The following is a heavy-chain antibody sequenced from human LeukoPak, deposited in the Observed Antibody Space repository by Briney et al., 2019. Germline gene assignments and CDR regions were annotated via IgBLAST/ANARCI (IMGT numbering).Heavy chain of an antibody. CDR3: AQLLLRGPTA. CDR1: GFTFRSYS. V-gene: IGHV3-21*01. CDR2: ISSSSSNI. D-gene: IGHD2-15*01. Sequence: PGGSLRLSCAASGFTFRSYSMNWVRQAPGKGLEWVSSISSSSSNIYYADSVKGRFTISRDNAKNSLYLQMNSLRDEDTAVYYCAQLLLRGPTAWGQGTLVTVSS. J-gene: IGHJ4*02.